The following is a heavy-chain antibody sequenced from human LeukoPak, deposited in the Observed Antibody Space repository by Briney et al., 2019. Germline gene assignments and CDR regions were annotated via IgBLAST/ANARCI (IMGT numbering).Heavy chain of an antibody. CDR1: GFTFSDYY. J-gene: IGHJ4*02. CDR2: ISSSGSTI. CDR3: ARNYDFWSGYQYYFDY. Sequence: GGSLRLSCAASGFTFSDYYMSWIRQAPGKGLEWVSYISSSGSTIYYADSVKGRFTISRDNAKNSPYLQMNSLRAEDTAVYYCARNYDFWSGYQYYFDYWGQRTLVTVSS. D-gene: IGHD3-3*01. V-gene: IGHV3-11*01.